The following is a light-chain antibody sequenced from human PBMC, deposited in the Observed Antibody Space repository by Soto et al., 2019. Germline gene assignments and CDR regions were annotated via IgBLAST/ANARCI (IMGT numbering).Light chain of an antibody. Sequence: EIVLTQSPDTLSVSPGERATLSCRASQSVGSNLAWYQQKPGQPYRLLIYDASIRATGIPARFSGSGSGTAFTLTISSLQSEDFALYYCQQYNNWPLITFGQGTRLEIK. CDR1: QSVGSN. J-gene: IGKJ5*01. V-gene: IGKV3-15*01. CDR2: DAS. CDR3: QQYNNWPLIT.